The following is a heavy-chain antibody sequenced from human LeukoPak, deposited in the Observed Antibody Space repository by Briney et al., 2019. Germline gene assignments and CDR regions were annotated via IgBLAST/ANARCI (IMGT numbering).Heavy chain of an antibody. CDR3: AREGTSLAYYFDY. CDR1: GFTFSSYE. Sequence: GGSLRLSCAASGFTFSSYEMNWVRQAPAKGLERVSYISSSGSTIYYADSVKGRFTISRDNAKNSLYLQMNSLRAEDTAVYYCAREGTSLAYYFDYWGQGTLVTVSS. CDR2: ISSSGSTI. D-gene: IGHD1-1*01. V-gene: IGHV3-48*03. J-gene: IGHJ4*02.